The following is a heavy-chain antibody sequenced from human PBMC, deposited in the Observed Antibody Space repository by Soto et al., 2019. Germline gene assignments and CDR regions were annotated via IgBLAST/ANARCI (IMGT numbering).Heavy chain of an antibody. D-gene: IGHD5-12*01. CDR1: GGSISSGGYY. CDR2: IYYSGST. V-gene: IGHV4-31*03. Sequence: QVQLQESGPGLVKPSQTLSLTCTVSGGSISSGGYYWSWIRQHPGKGLEWIGYIYYSGSTYYNPSLKSRVTIPVDTSKNQCSLKLSSVTAADTAVYYCARDGDGYNPTFDYWGQGTLVTVSS. CDR3: ARDGDGYNPTFDY. J-gene: IGHJ4*02.